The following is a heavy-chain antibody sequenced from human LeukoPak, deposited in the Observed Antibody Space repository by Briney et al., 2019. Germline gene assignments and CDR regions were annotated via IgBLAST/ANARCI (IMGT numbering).Heavy chain of an antibody. CDR3: ARPAVMITFAGDYYYYYYMDV. Sequence: ASVKVSCKASGYAFTRHYMHWVRQAPGQGLEWMGWINPNSGDTNYAQRFQGRVSMTRDTSIRTAYMELSSLRSDDTAVYYCARPAVMITFAGDYYYYYYMDVWGKGTTVIVSS. J-gene: IGHJ6*03. CDR1: GYAFTRHY. CDR2: INPNSGDT. D-gene: IGHD3-16*01. V-gene: IGHV1-2*02.